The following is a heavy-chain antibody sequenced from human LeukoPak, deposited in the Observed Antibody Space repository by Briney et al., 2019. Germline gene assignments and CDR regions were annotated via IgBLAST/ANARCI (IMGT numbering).Heavy chain of an antibody. J-gene: IGHJ5*02. CDR1: GFTVSSNY. CDR2: IYSGGST. CDR3: AGAKSSTWIQLEVDP. Sequence: PGGSLRLSCAASGFTVSSNYMSWVRQAPGKGLEWVSVIYSGGSTYYADSVKGRFTISRDNSKNTLYLQMNSLRADDTAVYYCAGAKSSTWIQLEVDPWGQGTLVTVSS. V-gene: IGHV3-53*01. D-gene: IGHD5-18*01.